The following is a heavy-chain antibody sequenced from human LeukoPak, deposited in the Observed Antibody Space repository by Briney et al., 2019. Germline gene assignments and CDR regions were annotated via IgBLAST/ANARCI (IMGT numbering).Heavy chain of an antibody. CDR2: IYHSGST. CDR1: GFTFSSYSM. D-gene: IGHD2-2*02. V-gene: IGHV4-4*02. CDR3: AREGVVVVPAAIGWFDP. J-gene: IGHJ5*02. Sequence: GSLRLSCAASGFTFSSYSMNWVRQPPGKGLEWIGEIYHSGSTNYNPSLKSRVTISVDTSKNQFSLKLSSVTAADTAVYYCAREGVVVVPAAIGWFDPWGQGTLVTVSS.